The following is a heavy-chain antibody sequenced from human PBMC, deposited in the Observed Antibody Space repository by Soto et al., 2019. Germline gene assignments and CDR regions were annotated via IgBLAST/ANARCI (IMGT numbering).Heavy chain of an antibody. CDR2: ISGSGGST. Sequence: GGSLRLSCAASGFTFSSYAMSWVRQAPGKGLEWVSAISGSGGSTYSADSVKGRFTISRDNSKNTLYLQMNSLRAEDTAVYYCAKDDYYDNSGAAFDFWGQGTLVTVSS. CDR3: AKDDYYDNSGAAFDF. J-gene: IGHJ4*02. V-gene: IGHV3-23*01. CDR1: GFTFSSYA. D-gene: IGHD3-22*01.